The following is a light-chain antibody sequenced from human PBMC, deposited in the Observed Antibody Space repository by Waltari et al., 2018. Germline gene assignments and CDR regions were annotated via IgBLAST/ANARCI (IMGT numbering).Light chain of an antibody. CDR1: NSDVGAFNF. CDR2: DVT. V-gene: IGLV2-14*03. Sequence: QSALTQPASVSGSPGQSITLSCTGTNSDVGAFNFVSWFQQPPGKAPKLLIYDVTKRPSGVSNRFSGSKSGNTASLTISGLQTEDEAEYYCSSYTRSTTLVFGGGTRLTVL. CDR3: SSYTRSTTLV. J-gene: IGLJ2*01.